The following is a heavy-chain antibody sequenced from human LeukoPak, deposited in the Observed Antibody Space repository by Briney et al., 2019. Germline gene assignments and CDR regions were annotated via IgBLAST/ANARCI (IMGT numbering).Heavy chain of an antibody. CDR2: INHSGST. V-gene: IGHV4-34*01. CDR3: ARSYFYFQH. CDR1: GGSFSGYY. Sequence: SETLSLTCAVYGGSFSGYYWSWIRQPPGKGLEWIGEINHSGSTNYNPSLKSRVTISVDTSKNQFSLKLSSVTAADTAVYYCARSYFYFQHWGQGTLVTVSS. D-gene: IGHD2/OR15-2a*01. J-gene: IGHJ1*01.